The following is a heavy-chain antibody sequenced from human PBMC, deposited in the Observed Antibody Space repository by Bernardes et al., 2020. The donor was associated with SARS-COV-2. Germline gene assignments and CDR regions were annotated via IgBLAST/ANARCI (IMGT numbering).Heavy chain of an antibody. Sequence: SVKVSCKASGGTFSSYAISWVRQAPGQGLEWMGGIIPIFGTANYAQKFQGRVTITADKSTSTAYMELSSLRSEDTAVYYCARVDEKRTTVHPPPYWYFDLWGRGTLVTVSS. V-gene: IGHV1-69*06. CDR3: ARVDEKRTTVHPPPYWYFDL. J-gene: IGHJ2*01. CDR1: GGTFSSYA. CDR2: IIPIFGTA. D-gene: IGHD4-17*01.